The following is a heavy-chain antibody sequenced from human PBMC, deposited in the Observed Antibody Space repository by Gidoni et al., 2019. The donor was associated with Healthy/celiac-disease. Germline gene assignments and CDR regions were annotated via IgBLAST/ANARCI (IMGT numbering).Heavy chain of an antibody. CDR3: AKADYDSSGYYPDY. J-gene: IGHJ4*02. D-gene: IGHD3-22*01. CDR1: GFTFSSYA. Sequence: RLSCAASGFTFSSYAMSWVRQAPGKGLGWVSAISGSGGSTYYADSVKGRFTISRDNSKNTLYLQMNSLRAEDTAVYYCAKADYDSSGYYPDYWGQGTLVTVSS. V-gene: IGHV3-23*01. CDR2: ISGSGGST.